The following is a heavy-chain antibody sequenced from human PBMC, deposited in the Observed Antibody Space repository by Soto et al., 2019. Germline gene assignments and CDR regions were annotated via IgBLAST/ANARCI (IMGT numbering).Heavy chain of an antibody. CDR1: GGSISRYN. CDR3: ARAVGLAEDMDV. CDR2: IFNSGST. Sequence: QVQLQESGPGLVKPSETLSLTCTVSGGSISRYNWSWIRQPPVKGLEWIGYIFNSGSTNYNPSLKGRVTISLDTSKNRFALKLSSVTAADTAVYYCARAVGLAEDMDVWGQGTTVTVAS. D-gene: IGHD3-3*02. J-gene: IGHJ6*02. V-gene: IGHV4-59*01.